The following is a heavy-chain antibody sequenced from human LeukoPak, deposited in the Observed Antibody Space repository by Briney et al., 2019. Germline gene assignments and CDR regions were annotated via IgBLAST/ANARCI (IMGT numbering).Heavy chain of an antibody. Sequence: GGSLRLSCTASGFTFGDYAMSWVRQAPGKGLEWVGFIRSKAYGGTTEYAASVKGRFTISRDDSKGIAYLQMNSLKTEDTAVYYCTRVPDYHDSSGYYYYGMDAWGQGTTVTVSS. D-gene: IGHD3-22*01. CDR3: TRVPDYHDSSGYYYYGMDA. V-gene: IGHV3-49*04. J-gene: IGHJ6*02. CDR2: IRSKAYGGTT. CDR1: GFTFGDYA.